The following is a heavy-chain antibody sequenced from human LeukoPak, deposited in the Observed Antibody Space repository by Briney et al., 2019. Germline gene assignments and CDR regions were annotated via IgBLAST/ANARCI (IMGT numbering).Heavy chain of an antibody. CDR3: ARWEASRVAFDI. CDR2: IYYSGIT. V-gene: IGHV4-59*01. CDR1: GGSISTYY. J-gene: IGHJ3*02. D-gene: IGHD1-26*01. Sequence: PSETLSLTCTVSGGSISTYYWSWIRQPPGRGLEWIGYIYYSGITDYCPSLKSQVTISIDTSKKQFSLKLSSVTAADTAVYYCARWEASRVAFDIWGQGTLVTVSS.